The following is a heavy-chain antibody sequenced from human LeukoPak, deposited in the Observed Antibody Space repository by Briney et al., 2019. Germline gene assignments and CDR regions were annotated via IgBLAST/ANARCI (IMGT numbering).Heavy chain of an antibody. J-gene: IGHJ4*02. CDR3: AAAPITTFGVAPIDY. V-gene: IGHV1-58*02. CDR1: GFTFTSSA. CDR2: IVVGSGNT. Sequence: ASVKVSCKASGFTFTSSAMQWVRQARGQRLEWIGWIVVGSGNTNYAQKFQGRVTITRDMSISTAYMELSSLRSEDPAVYYCAAAPITTFGVAPIDYWGQGTLVTVSS. D-gene: IGHD3-3*01.